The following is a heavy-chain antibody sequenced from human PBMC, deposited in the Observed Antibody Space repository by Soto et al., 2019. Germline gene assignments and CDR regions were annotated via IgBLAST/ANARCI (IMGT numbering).Heavy chain of an antibody. CDR1: GYTFTSYG. D-gene: IGHD1-26*01. Sequence: QVQLVQSGAEVKKPGASVKDSCKASGYTFTSYGLSWVRQAPGQGLEWMGRISAYNYNTNYAQKLQGRVTMTTDTSTKTAYTELRSLRSVDAVVYYCARVVGALGRWFDAWGQGTRVTVTS. CDR2: ISAYNYNT. J-gene: IGHJ5*02. CDR3: ARVVGALGRWFDA. V-gene: IGHV1-18*01.